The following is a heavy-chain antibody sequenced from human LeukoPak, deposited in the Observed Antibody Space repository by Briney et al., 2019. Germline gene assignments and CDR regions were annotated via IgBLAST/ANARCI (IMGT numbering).Heavy chain of an antibody. J-gene: IGHJ4*02. D-gene: IGHD4-17*01. Sequence: SETLSLTCAVYGGSFSGYYWSWIRQPPGKGLEWIGEINHSGSTNYNPSLKSRVTISVDTSKNQFSLKLSSVTAADTAVYYCAAHDYGDPGVPHWGQGTLVTVSS. CDR3: AAHDYGDPGVPH. CDR2: INHSGST. CDR1: GGSFSGYY. V-gene: IGHV4-34*01.